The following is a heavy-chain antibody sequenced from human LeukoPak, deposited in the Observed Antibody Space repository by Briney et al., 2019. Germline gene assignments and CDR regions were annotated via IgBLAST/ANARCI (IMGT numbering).Heavy chain of an antibody. D-gene: IGHD3/OR15-3a*01. CDR3: ARQTGSGLFILP. V-gene: IGHV4-39*01. CDR1: GVSISSSNSY. Sequence: SETLSLTCTVSGVSISSSNSYWGWIRQPPGKGLEWIGSIYYSGNTYYNASLKSRVTISIDTSKNQFSLKLTSVTAADTAVYYCARQTGSGLFILPGGQGTLVTVSS. CDR2: IYYSGNT. J-gene: IGHJ4*02.